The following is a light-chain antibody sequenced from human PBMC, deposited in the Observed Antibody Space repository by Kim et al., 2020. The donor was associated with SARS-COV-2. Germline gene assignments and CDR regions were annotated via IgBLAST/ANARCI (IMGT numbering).Light chain of an antibody. Sequence: ASVGGKVTITCRASQGFSTYLAWYQQKPGKAPKRLIYGASTLHSGVPARFSGSGSGTDFTLTISSLQPEDFATYYCQQLNSYPLTFGGGTKVDIK. V-gene: IGKV1-9*01. CDR1: QGFSTY. J-gene: IGKJ4*01. CDR2: GAS. CDR3: QQLNSYPLT.